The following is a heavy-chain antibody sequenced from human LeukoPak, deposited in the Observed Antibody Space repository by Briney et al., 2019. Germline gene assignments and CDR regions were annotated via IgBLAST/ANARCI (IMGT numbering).Heavy chain of an antibody. J-gene: IGHJ4*02. V-gene: IGHV3-23*01. CDR2: ISGSGGST. D-gene: IGHD3-22*01. Sequence: GGSLRLSCAASGFTFSSYTMSWVRQAPGKGLEWVSAISGSGGSTYYADSVKGRFTISRYNSKNTLYLQMNSLRAEDTAVYYCAKVGHYDSSGPTTEYYFDYWGQGTLVTVSS. CDR3: AKVGHYDSSGPTTEYYFDY. CDR1: GFTFSSYT.